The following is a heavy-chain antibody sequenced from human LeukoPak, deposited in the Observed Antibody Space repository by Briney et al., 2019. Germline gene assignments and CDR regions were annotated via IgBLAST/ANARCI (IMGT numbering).Heavy chain of an antibody. J-gene: IGHJ2*01. D-gene: IGHD3-16*02. CDR2: IKSKTDGGTT. Sequence: GGSLRLSCAASGFTFSNAWMSWVRQAPGKGLEWVGRIKSKTDGGTTDYAAPVKGRFTISRDDSKNTLYLQMNSLKTEDTAVYYCTTDSSDYVWGSYRRYFDLWGRSTLVTVSS. V-gene: IGHV3-15*01. CDR1: GFTFSNAW. CDR3: TTDSSDYVWGSYRRYFDL.